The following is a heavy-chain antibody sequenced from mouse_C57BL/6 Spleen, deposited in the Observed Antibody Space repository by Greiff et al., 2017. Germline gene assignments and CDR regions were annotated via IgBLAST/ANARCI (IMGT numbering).Heavy chain of an antibody. V-gene: IGHV1-19*01. CDR3: ARRAYYYGSSSYWYFDV. J-gene: IGHJ1*03. D-gene: IGHD1-1*01. CDR1: GYTFTDYY. CDR2: INPYNGGT. Sequence: DVQLQESGPVLVKPGASVKMSCKASGYTFTDYYMNWVKQSHGKSLEWIGVINPYNGGTSYNQKFKGKATLTVDKSSSTAYMELNSLTSEDSAVYYCARRAYYYGSSSYWYFDVWGTGTTVTVSS.